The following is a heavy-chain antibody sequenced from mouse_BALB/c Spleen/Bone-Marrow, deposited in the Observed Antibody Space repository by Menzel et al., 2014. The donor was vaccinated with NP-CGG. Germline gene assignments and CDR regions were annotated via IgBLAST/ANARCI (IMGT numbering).Heavy chain of an antibody. J-gene: IGHJ2*01. D-gene: IGHD2-1*01. CDR3: AKRGNYGYFDY. CDR2: IWRGGST. Sequence: VKVEESGPSLVQPSQSLSITCTVSGFSLTSYGVHWVRQSPGKGLEWLGVIWRGGSTDYNAASMSRLSITKDNSKSQVFFKMNSLQADDTAIYYCAKRGNYGYFDYWGQGTTLTVSS. CDR1: GFSLTSYG. V-gene: IGHV2-5-1*01.